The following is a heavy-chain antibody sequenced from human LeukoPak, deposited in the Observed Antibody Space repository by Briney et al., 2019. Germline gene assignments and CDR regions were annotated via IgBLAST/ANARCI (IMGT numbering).Heavy chain of an antibody. CDR3: ARDAVVGATLTRTFDY. Sequence: ASVKVSCKASGYTFTSYAMHWVRQAPGQGLEWMGWINPNSGGTNYAQKFQGRVTMTRDTSISTAYMELSRLRSDDTAVYYCARDAVVGATLTRTFDYWGQGTLVTVSS. CDR2: INPNSGGT. V-gene: IGHV1-2*02. J-gene: IGHJ4*02. D-gene: IGHD1-26*01. CDR1: GYTFTSYA.